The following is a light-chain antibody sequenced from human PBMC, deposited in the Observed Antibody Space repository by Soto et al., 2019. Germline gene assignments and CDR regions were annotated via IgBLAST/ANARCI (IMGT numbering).Light chain of an antibody. J-gene: IGKJ5*01. Sequence: VLTQSPGTLSLSPGETATLTCSASNSVSSTFLAWYQQKPGQAPTLLIYDADTRATGIQDRFSGSGFGAHFTLTISSLEPEDFAMYYCQQSASSVTFGQGTRLE. CDR1: NSVSSTF. CDR2: DAD. V-gene: IGKV3-20*01. CDR3: QQSASSVT.